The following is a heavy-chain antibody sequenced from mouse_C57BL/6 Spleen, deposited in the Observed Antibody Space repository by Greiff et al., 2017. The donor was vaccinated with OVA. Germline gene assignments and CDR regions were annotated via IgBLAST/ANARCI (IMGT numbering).Heavy chain of an antibody. V-gene: IGHV1-82*01. CDR3: ARRRDDYDGLGY. J-gene: IGHJ2*01. CDR2: IYPGDGDT. Sequence: QVQLQQSGPELVKPGASVKISCKASGYAFSSSWMNWVKQRPGKGLEWIGRIYPGDGDTNYNGKFKGKATLTADKSSSTAYMQLSSLTSEDSAVYFCARRRDDYDGLGYWGQGTTLTVSS. CDR1: GYAFSSSW. D-gene: IGHD2-4*01.